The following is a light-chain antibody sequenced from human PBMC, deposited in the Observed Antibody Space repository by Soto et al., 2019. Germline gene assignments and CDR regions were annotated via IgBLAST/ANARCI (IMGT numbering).Light chain of an antibody. J-gene: IGKJ1*01. Sequence: EIVLTQSPGTLSLSPGDSATLSCRASQSVSSNFLAWYQQKPGQAPRLLIYGASIRATGIPDRFSGSGSGTDFTFTIRRLEPEEFAMYFCHQYGSAPRTFGQGTKVELK. V-gene: IGKV3-20*01. CDR3: HQYGSAPRT. CDR2: GAS. CDR1: QSVSSNF.